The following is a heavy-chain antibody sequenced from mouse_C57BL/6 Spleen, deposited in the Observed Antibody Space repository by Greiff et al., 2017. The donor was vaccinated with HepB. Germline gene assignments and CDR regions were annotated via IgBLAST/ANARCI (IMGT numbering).Heavy chain of an antibody. V-gene: IGHV3-6*01. CDR2: ISYDGSN. Sequence: VQLKESGPGLVKPSQSLSLTCSVTGYSITSGYYWNWIRQFPGNKLEWMGYISYDGSNNYNPSLKNRISITRDTSKNQFFLKLNSVTTEDTATYYCARVNYGNYWYFDVWGTGTTVTVSS. D-gene: IGHD2-1*01. CDR3: ARVNYGNYWYFDV. J-gene: IGHJ1*03. CDR1: GYSITSGYY.